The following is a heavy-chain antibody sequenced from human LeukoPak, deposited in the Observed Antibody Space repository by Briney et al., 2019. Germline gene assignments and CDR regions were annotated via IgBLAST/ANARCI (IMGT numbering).Heavy chain of an antibody. CDR1: GFIFSSYG. V-gene: IGHV3-30*18. D-gene: IGHD3-16*01. Sequence: GRSLRLSCAASGFIFSSYGMHWVRQAPDKGLEWVALISHDGSEKKYADSVKGRFSISRDNSKNTLYLQMNSLRAEDTAVYYCAKDGAGGDAGLDYFDYWGQGTLVTVSS. CDR2: ISHDGSEK. CDR3: AKDGAGGDAGLDYFDY. J-gene: IGHJ4*02.